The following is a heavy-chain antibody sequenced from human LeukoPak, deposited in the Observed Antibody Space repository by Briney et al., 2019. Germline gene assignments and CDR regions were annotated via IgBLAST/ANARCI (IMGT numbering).Heavy chain of an antibody. D-gene: IGHD4/OR15-4a*01. Sequence: GGSLRLSCAVSGLTFSSYGMHWVRQAPGKGLEWVAVISGDGSIIHYADSVKGRFTISRDNSKNTLYLQMNSLRADDTAVYYCARRAGAYSHPYDYWGQGTLVTVSS. V-gene: IGHV3-33*05. CDR1: GLTFSSYG. J-gene: IGHJ4*02. CDR2: ISGDGSII. CDR3: ARRAGAYSHPYDY.